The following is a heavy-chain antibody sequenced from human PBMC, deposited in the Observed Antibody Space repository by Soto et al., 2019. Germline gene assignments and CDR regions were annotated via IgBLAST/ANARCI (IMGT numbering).Heavy chain of an antibody. CDR2: IGTSGKTI. V-gene: IGHV3-48*03. Sequence: QPGGSLRLSCAVSGFTFSSYEMNWVCQAPGKGLEWVAYIGTSGKTIYYAYSVRGRFTISRDNAKNSLYLQMNSLRAEDTAVYFCARDPAIYSGKFDYGLDVWGRGTTVTVSS. CDR3: ARDPAIYSGKFDYGLDV. J-gene: IGHJ6*02. D-gene: IGHD4-4*01. CDR1: GFTFSSYE.